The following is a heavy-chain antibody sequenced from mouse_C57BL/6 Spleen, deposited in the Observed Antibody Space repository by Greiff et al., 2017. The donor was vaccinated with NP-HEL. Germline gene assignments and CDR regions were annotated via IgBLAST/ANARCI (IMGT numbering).Heavy chain of an antibody. Sequence: EVQLQQSGPELVKPGASVKISCKASGYTFTDYYMNWVKQSHGKSLEWIGDINPNNGGTSYNQKFKVKATLTVDKSSSTAYMQLRSLTSEDSAVYYCASSYGLYYFDYWGQGTTLTVSS. J-gene: IGHJ2*01. D-gene: IGHD1-1*01. CDR1: GYTFTDYY. CDR2: INPNNGGT. V-gene: IGHV1-26*01. CDR3: ASSYGLYYFDY.